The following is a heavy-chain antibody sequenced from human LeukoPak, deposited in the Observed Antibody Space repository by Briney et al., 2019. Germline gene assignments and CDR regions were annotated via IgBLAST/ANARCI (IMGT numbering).Heavy chain of an antibody. Sequence: GGSLRLSCAASGFIFGDYNMNWVRQVPGRGPEWVANVNRDGSETYYLDSVKGRFTISKDNAKNSLYLQMNSLRAEDTALYHCARNNGMDVWGQGTTVIVSS. CDR3: ARNNGMDV. J-gene: IGHJ6*02. CDR2: VNRDGSET. CDR1: GFIFGDYN. V-gene: IGHV3-7*03.